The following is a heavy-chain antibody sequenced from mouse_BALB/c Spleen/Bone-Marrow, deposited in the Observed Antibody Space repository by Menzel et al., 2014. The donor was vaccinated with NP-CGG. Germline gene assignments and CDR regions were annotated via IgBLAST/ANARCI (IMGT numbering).Heavy chain of an antibody. V-gene: IGHV1-54*01. J-gene: IGHJ4*01. Sequence: VQRVESGAELVRPGTSVKVSCKASGYAFTNYLIEWVRQRPGQGLEWIGVINPGSGGTNYNEKFKGKATLTADKSSSTAYMQLSSLTSDDSAVYFCARQLGPPYAMDCWGQGTSVTVSS. CDR2: INPGSGGT. D-gene: IGHD3-1*01. CDR3: ARQLGPPYAMDC. CDR1: GYAFTNYL.